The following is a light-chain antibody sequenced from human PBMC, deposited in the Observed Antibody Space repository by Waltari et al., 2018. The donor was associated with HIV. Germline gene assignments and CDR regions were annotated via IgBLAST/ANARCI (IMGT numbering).Light chain of an antibody. Sequence: VMTQSPATLSVSPGQRATLSCGASQSVPNRLAWYQQRPGQSPRLLIYDASTRATGVPDRFSASGSGTEFTLTITSLQSEDFALYYCQAFGGTFGPGTRV. CDR3: QAFGGT. J-gene: IGKJ3*01. V-gene: IGKV3-15*01. CDR2: DAS. CDR1: QSVPNR.